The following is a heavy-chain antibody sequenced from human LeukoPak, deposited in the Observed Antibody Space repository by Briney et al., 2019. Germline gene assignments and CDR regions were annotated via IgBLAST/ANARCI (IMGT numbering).Heavy chain of an antibody. J-gene: IGHJ6*03. Sequence: ASVKVSCKASGYTFTSYDINWVRRATGQGLEWMGWMNPNSGNTGYAQKFQGRVTMTRNTSISTAYMELSSLRSEDTAVYYCARGVRGGRSGDYSYYYYMDVWGKGTTVTVSS. CDR1: GYTFTSYD. CDR2: MNPNSGNT. CDR3: ARGVRGGRSGDYSYYYYMDV. V-gene: IGHV1-8*01. D-gene: IGHD4-17*01.